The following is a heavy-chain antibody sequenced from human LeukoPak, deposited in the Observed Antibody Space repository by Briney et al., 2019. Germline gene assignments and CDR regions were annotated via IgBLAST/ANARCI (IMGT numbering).Heavy chain of an antibody. CDR3: ARAMRGAPMTYDY. J-gene: IGHJ4*02. CDR2: INSDGTTR. CDR1: GFTFSSYW. V-gene: IGHV3-74*01. Sequence: GGSLRLSCAASGFTFSSYWMHWVRQAPGKGLVWVSRINSDGTTRSYADSVKGRFTISRDNTKNTLYLQMNSLRAEDTAVYYCARAMRGAPMTYDYWGQGTLATISS. D-gene: IGHD1-26*01.